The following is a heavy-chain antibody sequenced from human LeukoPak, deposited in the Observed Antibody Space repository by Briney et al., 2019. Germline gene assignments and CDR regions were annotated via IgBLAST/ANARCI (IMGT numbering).Heavy chain of an antibody. V-gene: IGHV3-64*01. Sequence: PGGSLSLSCAASGFTFSSYAMHWVRKAPGQGLEYVSAISSSGGSTYYANSVKGRFTISRDNSKNTLYLQMGSLRGEDMAVYYCARGQSYGGDSKSFDYWGQGTLVTVSS. J-gene: IGHJ4*02. CDR2: ISSSGGST. D-gene: IGHD4-23*01. CDR1: GFTFSSYA. CDR3: ARGQSYGGDSKSFDY.